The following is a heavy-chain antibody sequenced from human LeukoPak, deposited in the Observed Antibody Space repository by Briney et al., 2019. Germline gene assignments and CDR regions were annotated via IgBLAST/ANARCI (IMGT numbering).Heavy chain of an antibody. V-gene: IGHV1-8*01. J-gene: IGHJ4*02. CDR3: VRVKGVSPLY. Sequence: GASVKVSCKASGYTFTSYDINWVRQATGQGLEWMGWMNPNSGNTGYAQKFQGRVTMTRSTSITTAYMELTSLRPEDTAVYYCVRVKGVSPLYWGQGTLVTVSS. D-gene: IGHD2-8*01. CDR2: MNPNSGNT. CDR1: GYTFTSYD.